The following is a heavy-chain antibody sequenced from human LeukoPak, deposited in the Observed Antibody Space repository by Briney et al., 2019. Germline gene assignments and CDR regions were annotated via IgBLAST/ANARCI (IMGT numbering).Heavy chain of an antibody. V-gene: IGHV3-15*07. D-gene: IGHD5-12*01. CDR2: IKSEIDGGAT. CDR3: TTGGSVIVAGTRAFDI. J-gene: IGHJ3*02. CDR1: GFTFSNTW. Sequence: GGSLRLSCAASGFTFSNTWMNWVRQAPGKGLEWVGRIKSEIDGGATDYAAPVQGRFTISRDDSQATLYLQMNSLKTEDTAVYYCTTGGSVIVAGTRAFDIWGQGTMVTVPS.